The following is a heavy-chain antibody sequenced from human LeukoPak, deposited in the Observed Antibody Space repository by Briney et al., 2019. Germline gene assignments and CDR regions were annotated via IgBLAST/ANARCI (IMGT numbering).Heavy chain of an antibody. CDR3: ARDETEYTSSWAYFDD. V-gene: IGHV1-2*02. D-gene: IGHD6-13*01. Sequence: ASVKVSCKASGYTCTGYSIHWVRQAPGQGLEWMGWINPNNGGTIYAQKFQGRVTMTRDTSSSTAYMELSGLRSDDTALYYCARDETEYTSSWAYFDDWGQGTLVTVSS. J-gene: IGHJ4*02. CDR2: INPNNGGT. CDR1: GYTCTGYS.